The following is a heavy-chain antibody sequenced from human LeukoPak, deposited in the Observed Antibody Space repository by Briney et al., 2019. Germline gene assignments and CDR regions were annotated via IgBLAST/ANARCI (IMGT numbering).Heavy chain of an antibody. CDR3: ARGGWWQAYFDY. V-gene: IGHV4-30-2*01. CDR1: GGSISGGGYS. D-gene: IGHD2-15*01. CDR2: IYHSGST. J-gene: IGHJ4*02. Sequence: SETLSLTCAVSGGSISGGGYSWSWIRQPPGKGLEWIGYIYHSGSTYYNPSLESRVTISLDRSKNQCSLKLSSVTAADTAVYYCARGGWWQAYFDYWGQGTLVTVSS.